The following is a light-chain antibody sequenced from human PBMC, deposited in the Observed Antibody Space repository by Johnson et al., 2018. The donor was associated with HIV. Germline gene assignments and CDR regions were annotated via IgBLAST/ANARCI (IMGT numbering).Light chain of an antibody. CDR3: GTWDSSLSVYV. Sequence: QSVLTQPPSVSAAPGQKVTISCSGNSSKIENNYVSWYQQFPERAPKLLIYDNTKRPSGIPDRFSGSKSCTSATLDITGLQTGDEADYYCGTWDSSLSVYVFATGTKVTVL. CDR1: SSKIENNY. CDR2: DNT. V-gene: IGLV1-51*01. J-gene: IGLJ1*01.